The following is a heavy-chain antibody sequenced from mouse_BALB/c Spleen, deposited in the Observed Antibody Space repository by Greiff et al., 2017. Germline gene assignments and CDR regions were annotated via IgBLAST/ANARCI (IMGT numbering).Heavy chain of an antibody. Sequence: QVQLKQSGAELMKPGASVKISCKATGYTFSSYWIEWVKQRPGHGLEWIGEILPGSGSTNYNEKFKGKATFTADTSSNTAYMQLSSLTSEDSAVYYCARRGDYDEAAWFAYWGQGTLVTVSA. CDR3: ARRGDYDEAAWFAY. J-gene: IGHJ3*01. V-gene: IGHV1-9*01. CDR2: ILPGSGST. D-gene: IGHD2-4*01. CDR1: GYTFSSYW.